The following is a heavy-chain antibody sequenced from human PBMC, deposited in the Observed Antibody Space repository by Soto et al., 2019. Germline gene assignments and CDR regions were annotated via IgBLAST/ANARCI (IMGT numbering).Heavy chain of an antibody. J-gene: IGHJ6*02. Sequence: ASVKVSFKASGYTFTGYYMHWLRQAPGQGLEWMGWINPNSGGTNYAQKFQGWVTMTRDTSISTAYMELSRLRSDDTAVYYCARADIVVVPAAKEYYYYGMDVWGQGTTVTVSS. CDR3: ARADIVVVPAAKEYYYYGMDV. CDR1: GYTFTGYY. V-gene: IGHV1-2*04. D-gene: IGHD2-2*01. CDR2: INPNSGGT.